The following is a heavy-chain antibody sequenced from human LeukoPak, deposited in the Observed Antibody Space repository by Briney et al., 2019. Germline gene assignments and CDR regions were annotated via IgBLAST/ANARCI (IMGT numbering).Heavy chain of an antibody. CDR2: INHSGST. D-gene: IGHD2-15*01. CDR3: ARGWGYCSGGSCYNNWFDP. J-gene: IGHJ5*02. CDR1: GGSFSGYY. V-gene: IGHV4-34*01. Sequence: PSETLSLTCAVYGGSFSGYYWSWIRQPPGKGLEWVGEINHSGSTNYNPSLKSRVTIPVDTSKNQFSLKLSSVTAADTAVYYCARGWGYCSGGSCYNNWFDPWGQGTLVIVSS.